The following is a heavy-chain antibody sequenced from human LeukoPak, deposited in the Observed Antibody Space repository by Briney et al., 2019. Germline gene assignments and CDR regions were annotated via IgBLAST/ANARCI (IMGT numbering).Heavy chain of an antibody. D-gene: IGHD2-8*01. CDR2: IYYSGST. J-gene: IGHJ3*02. CDR1: GGSISSYY. CDR3: AREGIVQSFDI. Sequence: SETLSLTCTVSGGSISSYYWSWIRQPPGKGLEWIGYIYYSGSTNYNPSLKSRVTISVDTSKNQFSLKLSSVTAADTAVYYCAREGIVQSFDIWGQGTIVTVSS. V-gene: IGHV4-59*01.